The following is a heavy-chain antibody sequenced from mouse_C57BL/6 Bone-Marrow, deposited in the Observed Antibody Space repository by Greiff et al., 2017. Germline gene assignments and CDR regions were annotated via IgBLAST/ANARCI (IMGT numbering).Heavy chain of an antibody. CDR3: TREITTRRYYVDY. CDR2: IDPETGGT. Sequence: VQLQQSGAELVRPGASVTLSCKASGYTFTDYEMHWVKQTPVHGLEWIGAIDPETGGTAYNQKFKGKAILTADKSSSTAYMELRSLTSEDSAVYYCTREITTRRYYVDYWGQGTTLTVSS. V-gene: IGHV1-15*01. D-gene: IGHD2-4*01. CDR1: GYTFTDYE. J-gene: IGHJ2*01.